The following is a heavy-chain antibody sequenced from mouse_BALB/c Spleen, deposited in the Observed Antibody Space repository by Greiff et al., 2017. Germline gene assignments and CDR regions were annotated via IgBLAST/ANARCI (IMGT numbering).Heavy chain of an antibody. V-gene: IGHV5-6-5*01. Sequence: EVMLVESGGGLVKPGGSLKLSCAASGFTFSSYAMSWVRQTPEKRLEWVASISSGGSTYYPDSVKGRFTISRDNARNILYLQMSSLRSEDTAMYYCARGGVLRLGGYFDVWGAGTTVTVSS. CDR1: GFTFSSYA. J-gene: IGHJ1*01. D-gene: IGHD1-2*01. CDR3: ARGGVLRLGGYFDV. CDR2: ISSGGST.